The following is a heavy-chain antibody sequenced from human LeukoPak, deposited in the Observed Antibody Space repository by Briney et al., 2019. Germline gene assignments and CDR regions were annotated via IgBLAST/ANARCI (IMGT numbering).Heavy chain of an antibody. Sequence: SETLSLTCTVSGGSIRSGSYYWSWTRQPAGKGLEWIGRIYTSGSTNYNPSLKSRVTISVDTSKNQFSLKLSSVTAADTAVYYCARLASMGGYYYYMDVWGKGTTVTVSS. V-gene: IGHV4-61*02. J-gene: IGHJ6*03. CDR2: IYTSGST. D-gene: IGHD6-19*01. CDR3: ARLASMGGYYYYMDV. CDR1: GGSIRSGSYY.